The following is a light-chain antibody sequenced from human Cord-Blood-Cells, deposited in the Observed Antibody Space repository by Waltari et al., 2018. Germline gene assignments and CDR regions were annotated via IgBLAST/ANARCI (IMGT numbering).Light chain of an antibody. Sequence: EIVLTQSPATLSLSPGERATLSCRASQSVSSYLAWYQQKPGQAPRLLIYDASNRATGIPARFSGSGSGTDFTLTISCLEPEDFAVYYCQQRSNWQTFGQGTRLEIK. CDR1: QSVSSY. V-gene: IGKV3-11*01. J-gene: IGKJ5*01. CDR2: DAS. CDR3: QQRSNWQT.